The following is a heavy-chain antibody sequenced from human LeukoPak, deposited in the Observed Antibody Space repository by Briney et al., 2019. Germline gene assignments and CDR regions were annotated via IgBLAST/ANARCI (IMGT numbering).Heavy chain of an antibody. CDR3: AREAIYDSSGYHLFDY. Sequence: GGSLRLSCAASGFTFSSYSMNWVRQAPGKELEWVSYISSSSSTIYYADSVKGRFTISRDNAKNSLYLQMNSLRAEDTAVYYCAREAIYDSSGYHLFDYWGQGTLVTVSS. J-gene: IGHJ4*02. V-gene: IGHV3-48*01. CDR2: ISSSSSTI. D-gene: IGHD3-22*01. CDR1: GFTFSSYS.